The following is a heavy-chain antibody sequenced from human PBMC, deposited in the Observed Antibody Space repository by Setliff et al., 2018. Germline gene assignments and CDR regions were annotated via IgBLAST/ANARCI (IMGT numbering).Heavy chain of an antibody. D-gene: IGHD6-6*01. V-gene: IGHV4-34*01. CDR2: INHSGST. Sequence: SETLSLTCGVYGGSFRGYYWSWIRQPPGKGLEWVGEINHSGSTNYNPSLKSRVTISIDTSKNQFSLNLSSVTAADTAVYYCARGRNVEARLFDSWGQGTLVTVSS. CDR3: ARGRNVEARLFDS. CDR1: GGSFRGYY. J-gene: IGHJ4*02.